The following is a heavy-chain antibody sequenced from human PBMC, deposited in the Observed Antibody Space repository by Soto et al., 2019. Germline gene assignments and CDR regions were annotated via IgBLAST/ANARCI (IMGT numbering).Heavy chain of an antibody. CDR2: FIPIFNST. D-gene: IGHD2-2*02. Sequence: QVQLVQSGAEVKTPGSSLKVSCKVSGSRFSNYVISWVRQAPGHGLEWLGRFIPIFNSTKYAQNFQGRATITADKSTSTASLELSSLRSDDTAVYYCARDGRGKKAGYNGLVSLGYWGQGTLVTVSS. CDR3: ARDGRGKKAGYNGLVSLGY. CDR1: GSRFSNYV. V-gene: IGHV1-69*06. J-gene: IGHJ4*02.